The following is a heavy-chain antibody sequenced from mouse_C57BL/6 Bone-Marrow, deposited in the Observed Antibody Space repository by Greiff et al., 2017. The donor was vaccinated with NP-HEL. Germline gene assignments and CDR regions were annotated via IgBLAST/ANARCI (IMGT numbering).Heavy chain of an antibody. D-gene: IGHD1-1*01. CDR3: ARSRTTVVATDYAMDY. J-gene: IGHJ4*01. CDR1: GYSITSDY. Sequence: EVQLQESGPGLAKPSQTLSLTCSVTGYSITSDYWNWIRKFPGNKLEYMGYISYSGSTYYNPSLKSRISITRDTSKNQYYLQLNSVTTEDTATYYCARSRTTVVATDYAMDYWGQGTSVTVSS. CDR2: ISYSGST. V-gene: IGHV3-8*01.